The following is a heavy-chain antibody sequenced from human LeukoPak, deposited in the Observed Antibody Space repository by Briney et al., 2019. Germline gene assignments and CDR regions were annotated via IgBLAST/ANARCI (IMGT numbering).Heavy chain of an antibody. CDR3: ALLAVASDFDY. V-gene: IGHV3-48*03. CDR1: RLLLRRFE. D-gene: IGHD6-19*01. J-gene: IGHJ4*02. CDR2: ISSGAITM. Sequence: GGALRVSHVDSRLLLRRFEMYWVRQAPGTGREWIAYISSGAITMYSAYSVKGRFTISRDDAKNSLFLQMNSLRAEDRAVYYCALLAVASDFDYWGQGALVTVSS.